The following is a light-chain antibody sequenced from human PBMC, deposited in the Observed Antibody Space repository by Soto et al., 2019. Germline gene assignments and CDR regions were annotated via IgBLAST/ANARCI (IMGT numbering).Light chain of an antibody. CDR1: SSDVGGYNY. J-gene: IGLJ3*02. CDR3: SSYTTSSTLV. Sequence: QSALTKPASVSGSPGQSITISCAGTSSDVGGYNYVSWYQHHPGKAPKLIIYEVNNRPSGVSNRFSGSKSGNTASLTISGLHAEDEADYYCSSYTTSSTLVFGGGTKLTVL. CDR2: EVN. V-gene: IGLV2-14*01.